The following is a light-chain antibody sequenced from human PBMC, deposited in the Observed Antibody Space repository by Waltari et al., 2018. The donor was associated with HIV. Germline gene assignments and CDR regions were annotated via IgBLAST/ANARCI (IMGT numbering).Light chain of an antibody. J-gene: IGLJ2*01. CDR2: DVT. CDR1: SSAITTYDY. V-gene: IGLV2-14*03. Sequence: QSALTQPASVSGSPGLSITISCSGSSSAITTYDYVSWYKKQPDKAPKRLIFDVTARPSGVSRPFSGSKSVNTASLTISGRQPDDEADYYCSSYTTDNTVGFVGGTRLTVL. CDR3: SSYTTDNTVG.